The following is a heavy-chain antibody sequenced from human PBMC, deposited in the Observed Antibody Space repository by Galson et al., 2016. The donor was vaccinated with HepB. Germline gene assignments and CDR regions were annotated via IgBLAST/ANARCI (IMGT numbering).Heavy chain of an antibody. CDR3: ARMSCSGNKCYLEY. D-gene: IGHD2-8*02. CDR1: GGSFRDYG. V-gene: IGHV1-69*04. CDR2: IIPLVGTP. Sequence: SVKVSCKASGGSFRDYGYHWVRQAPGQGFEWVGRIIPLVGTPNHAQQLRGRLTLAADTSTRTVYMELSSLRSDDTAVYYCARMSCSGNKCYLEYWGQGTLGIVSS. J-gene: IGHJ4*02.